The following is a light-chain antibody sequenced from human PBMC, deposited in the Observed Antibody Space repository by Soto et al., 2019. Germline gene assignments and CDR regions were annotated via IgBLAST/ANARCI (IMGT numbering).Light chain of an antibody. J-gene: IGLJ2*01. Sequence: QSALTQPASGSGSPGQSITISCTGTSSDIGSFNYVSWYEQHPGKAPKLMIYDSNNRPSGASNRFSGSKSGNTASLKISGLQGEDDADYYCCSYATTDTYVVFGGGTQLTVL. CDR1: SSDIGSFNY. CDR3: CSYATTDTYVV. CDR2: DSN. V-gene: IGLV2-14*01.